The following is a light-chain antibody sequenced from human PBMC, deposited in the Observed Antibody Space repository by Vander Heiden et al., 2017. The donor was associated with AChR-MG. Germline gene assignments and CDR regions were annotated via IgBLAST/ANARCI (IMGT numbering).Light chain of an antibody. CDR2: GAS. J-gene: IGKJ1*01. V-gene: IGKV3-20*01. CDR3: QQYGNTPWT. Sequence: DIVLTQSRGTVSLSPGETAALSCRASQYVSSRFLAWYQHKVGQAPRLLIYGASSRATGIPDRFTGSGSGTDFTLTISRLEPEDVAIYYCQQYGNTPWTFGQGTKVEIK. CDR1: QYVSSRF.